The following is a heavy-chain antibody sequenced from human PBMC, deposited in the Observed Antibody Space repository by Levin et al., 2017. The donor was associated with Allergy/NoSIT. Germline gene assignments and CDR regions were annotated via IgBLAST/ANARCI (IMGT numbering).Heavy chain of an antibody. CDR1: GFTFSDHF. CDR2: ISGSGGNR. D-gene: IGHD5-24*01. V-gene: IGHV3-11*01. J-gene: IGHJ6*02. Sequence: GGSLRLSCAASGFTFSDHFMMWIRQAPGKGLEWVSYISGSGGNRYYADSVKGRFTISRDNAKKSLNLQMNSLRAEDTAVYYCASRRDVYSAYYYGMDVWGQGTTVTVSS. CDR3: ASRRDVYSAYYYGMDV.